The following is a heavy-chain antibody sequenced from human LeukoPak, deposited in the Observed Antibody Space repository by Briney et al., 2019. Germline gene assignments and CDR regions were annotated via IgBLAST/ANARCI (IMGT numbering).Heavy chain of an antibody. CDR2: ISAFNGET. Sequence: VASVKVSCKASGYTFSSYGISWVRQAPGQGLEWMGWISAFNGETKSAQKFQGRVTMTTDTFTSTAYMDLRSLRSDDTAVYYCASLDGDYLDYYGMDVWGQGTTVTVSS. D-gene: IGHD4-17*01. J-gene: IGHJ6*02. CDR3: ASLDGDYLDYYGMDV. CDR1: GYTFSSYG. V-gene: IGHV1-18*01.